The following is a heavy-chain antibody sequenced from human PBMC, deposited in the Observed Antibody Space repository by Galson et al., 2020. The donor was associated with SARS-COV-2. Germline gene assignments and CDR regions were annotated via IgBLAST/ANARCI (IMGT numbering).Heavy chain of an antibody. CDR1: GFSFSSFA. D-gene: IGHD3-10*01. V-gene: IGHV3-23*01. J-gene: IGHJ3*02. Sequence: GRSLSLSCAASGFSFSSFAMSWVRQAPGKGLEWVSSISGSGTSTYYSDSVKGRFTFSRDNSKNTLYLQMNSLRAEDTAVYYCAKDLWFGPRCAFDMWGQGTMVTVSS. CDR3: AKDLWFGPRCAFDM. CDR2: ISGSGTST.